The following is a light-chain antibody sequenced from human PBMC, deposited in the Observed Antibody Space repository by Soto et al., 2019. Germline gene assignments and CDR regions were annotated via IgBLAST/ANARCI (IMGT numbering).Light chain of an antibody. J-gene: IGLJ1*01. CDR2: ISD. CDR3: AAWDDSLNGHV. Sequence: QSVLTQPPSASGTPGQRVTISCSGSSSNIGSNTVNWFQQLPGTAPKLLIYISDKRPSGVPDRFSGSKSGTSASLAISGLQSEDEADYYCAAWDDSLNGHVFGTGTQLTVL. V-gene: IGLV1-44*01. CDR1: SSNIGSNT.